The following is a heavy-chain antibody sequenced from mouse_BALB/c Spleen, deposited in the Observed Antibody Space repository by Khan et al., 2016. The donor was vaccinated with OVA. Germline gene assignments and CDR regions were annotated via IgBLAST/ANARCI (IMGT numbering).Heavy chain of an antibody. CDR3: ARRGLRWDFDY. V-gene: IGHV1-7*01. CDR2: INPSTGYT. CDR1: GYTFINYW. D-gene: IGHD1-1*01. J-gene: IGHJ2*01. Sequence: QVQLKESGAELAKPGASVKMSCKASGYTFINYWILWVKQRPGKGLEWIGYINPSTGYTEYNQNFKDKATLTADKSSSTSYMQLSSLTTEDSAVYYGARRGLRWDFDYWGQGTTLTVSS.